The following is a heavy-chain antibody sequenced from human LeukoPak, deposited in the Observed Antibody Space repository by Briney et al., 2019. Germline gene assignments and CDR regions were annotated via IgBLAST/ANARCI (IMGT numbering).Heavy chain of an antibody. V-gene: IGHV4-59*12. D-gene: IGHD4-23*01. CDR2: IYNSGST. CDR1: GDSFSYFY. CDR3: ARTYGGYFDF. J-gene: IGHJ4*02. Sequence: SETLSLTCTVSGDSFSYFYWSWIRQPPGKGLEWIGYIYNSGSTNYNPSLKSRVTMSVDTSKNQFSLKLSSVTAADTAVYYCARTYGGYFDFWGQGTLVTVSS.